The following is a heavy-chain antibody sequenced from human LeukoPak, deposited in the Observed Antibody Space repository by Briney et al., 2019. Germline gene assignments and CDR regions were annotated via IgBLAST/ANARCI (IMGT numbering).Heavy chain of an antibody. V-gene: IGHV3-48*03. CDR2: ISSSGSTI. J-gene: IGHJ4*02. CDR1: GFTFSSYA. CDR3: ARDVGIAAVAY. D-gene: IGHD6-13*01. Sequence: PGGSLRLSCAASGFTFSSYAMSWVRQAPGKGLEWVSYISSSGSTIYYADSVKGRFIISRDNAKNSLYLQMNSLRAEDTAVYYCARDVGIAAVAYWGQGTLVTVSS.